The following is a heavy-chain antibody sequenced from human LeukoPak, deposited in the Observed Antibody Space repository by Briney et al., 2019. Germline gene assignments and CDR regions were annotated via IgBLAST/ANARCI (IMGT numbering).Heavy chain of an antibody. CDR1: GFTFSSYG. CDR2: ISYDGSNK. V-gene: IGHV3-30*03. Sequence: PGRSLRLSCAASGFTFSSYGMHWVRQAPGKGLEWVAVISYDGSNKYYADSVKGRFTISRDNSKNTLYLQMNSLRAEDTAVYYCARVQWEAGYFDYWGPGTLVTVSS. D-gene: IGHD1-26*01. CDR3: ARVQWEAGYFDY. J-gene: IGHJ4*02.